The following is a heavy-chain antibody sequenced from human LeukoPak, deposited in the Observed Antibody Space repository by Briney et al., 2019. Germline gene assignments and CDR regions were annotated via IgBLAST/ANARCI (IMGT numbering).Heavy chain of an antibody. D-gene: IGHD3-3*01. V-gene: IGHV3-53*01. CDR3: ARGSPLRSMDV. Sequence: GGSLRLSCAASGFTFSNYAMSWVRQAPGKGLEWVSVIYSGGSTYYADSVKGRFTISRDNSKNTLYLQMNSLRAEDTAVYYCARGSPLRSMDVWGQGTTVTVSS. CDR2: IYSGGST. J-gene: IGHJ6*02. CDR1: GFTFSNYA.